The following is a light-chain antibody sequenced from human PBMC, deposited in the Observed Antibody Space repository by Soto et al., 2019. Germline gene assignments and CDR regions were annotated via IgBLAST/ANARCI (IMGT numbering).Light chain of an antibody. CDR2: AAS. J-gene: IGKJ4*01. CDR1: QGISSW. CDR3: QQADSFPLT. V-gene: IGKV1-12*01. Sequence: DIQMTQAPSSVSASVGDRVTITCRASQGISSWVAWYQQKTGKAPKLLIYAASSLQSGVPSRFSGSGSGTDCTLTISSLQPEDFATYYCQQADSFPLTLGGGTKVEIK.